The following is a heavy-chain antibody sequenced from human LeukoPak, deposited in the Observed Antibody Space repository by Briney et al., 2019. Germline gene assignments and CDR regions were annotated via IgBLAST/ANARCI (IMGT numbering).Heavy chain of an antibody. CDR2: IRYDGSKK. D-gene: IGHD3-10*02. V-gene: IGHV3-30*02. J-gene: IGHJ6*03. Sequence: GGSLRLSCEASELTFSRFEMHWVRQAPGKGLEWVAFIRYDGSKKYYTDSVKGRFTISRDNSKNTLYLQMNSLSAEDTAFYYCAKEELRRITMWGYMDVWGKGTTVTISS. CDR1: ELTFSRFE. CDR3: AKEELRRITMWGYMDV.